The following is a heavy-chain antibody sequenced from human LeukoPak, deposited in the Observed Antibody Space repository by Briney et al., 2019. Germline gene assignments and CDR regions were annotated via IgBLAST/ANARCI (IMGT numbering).Heavy chain of an antibody. J-gene: IGHJ6*02. D-gene: IGHD4-17*01. CDR1: GFTFSSHW. CDR2: IKQDGSEK. V-gene: IGHV3-7*01. Sequence: GGSLRLSCAASGFTFSSHWMSWVRQAPGKGLEWVANIKQDGSEKYYVDSVKGRFTISRDNAKNSLYLQMNSLRAEDTAVYYCARGGTVLYYYGMDVWGQGTTVTVSS. CDR3: ARGGTVLYYYGMDV.